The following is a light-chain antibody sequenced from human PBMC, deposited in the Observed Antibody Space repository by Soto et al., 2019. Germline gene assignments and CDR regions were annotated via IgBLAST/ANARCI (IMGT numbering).Light chain of an antibody. V-gene: IGKV3-11*01. Sequence: EIVRTQSPATLSLSPGERGTLSCRASQSMRSDVAWYQQKLGQAPRLLIYDASNRATGVPARFSGSGSGTDFTLTISSLEPEDFAVYSCQQRSNWPLTLGQGTRLESK. J-gene: IGKJ5*01. CDR1: QSMRSD. CDR3: QQRSNWPLT. CDR2: DAS.